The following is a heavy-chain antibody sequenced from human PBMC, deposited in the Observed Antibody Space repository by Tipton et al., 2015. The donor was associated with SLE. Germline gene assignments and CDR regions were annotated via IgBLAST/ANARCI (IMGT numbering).Heavy chain of an antibody. CDR1: GFTFGEYA. CDR2: IRNKAYSGTT. D-gene: IGHD6-19*01. J-gene: IGHJ4*02. V-gene: IGHV3-49*04. Sequence: SLRLSCSASGFTFGEYAMSWVRQAPGKGLEWVSLIRNKAYSGTTEYAASVKGRFTISRDDSKSIAYLQMDSLRTEDTAIYYCSRGVADVVGYSFADWGQGTLGTVAS. CDR3: SRGVADVVGYSFAD.